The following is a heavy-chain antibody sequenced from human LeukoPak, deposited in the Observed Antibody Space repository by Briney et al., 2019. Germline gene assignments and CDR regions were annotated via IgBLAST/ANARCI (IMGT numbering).Heavy chain of an antibody. D-gene: IGHD2-2*01. J-gene: IGHJ5*02. Sequence: VTLTCKAPGDTISSCDSWWLRQHPGQERQEMGGYIPFFGTANYKQKFQGRVTITADASTSTAYLKLSSLRSEDTAVYYCASKRYCSSTSCRYNWFDPWGQGTLVTVSS. CDR1: GDTISSCD. CDR3: ASKRYCSSTSCRYNWFDP. CDR2: YIPFFGTA. V-gene: IGHV1-69*01.